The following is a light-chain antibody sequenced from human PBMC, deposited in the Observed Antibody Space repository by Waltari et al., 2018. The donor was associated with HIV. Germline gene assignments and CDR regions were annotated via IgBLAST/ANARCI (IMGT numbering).Light chain of an antibody. V-gene: IGLV3-1*01. CDR3: QAWAGGTGSEGV. J-gene: IGLJ2*01. CDR1: ALQSRY. Sequence: SYELTQPPSVSVSPGQTARIARPGDALQSRYVSWYQKRQGQSPWFVVFQDGKRPSGIPERFSGSNSGNTATLTISGTQAMDEADYFCQAWAGGTGSEGVFGGGTKLTVL. CDR2: QDG.